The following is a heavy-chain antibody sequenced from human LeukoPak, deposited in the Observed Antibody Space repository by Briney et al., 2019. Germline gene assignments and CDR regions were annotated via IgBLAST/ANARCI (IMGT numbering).Heavy chain of an antibody. D-gene: IGHD5-12*01. CDR1: GFTFSSYA. V-gene: IGHV3-23*01. Sequence: GGSLRLSCAASGFTFSSYAMSWVRQAPGKGLEWVSAISGSGDSTYYGDSVKGRFTTSRDNSKNTLHLQMNSLRAEDTALYYCARYSDGIAFDIWGQGTMVTVSS. CDR2: ISGSGDST. J-gene: IGHJ3*02. CDR3: ARYSDGIAFDI.